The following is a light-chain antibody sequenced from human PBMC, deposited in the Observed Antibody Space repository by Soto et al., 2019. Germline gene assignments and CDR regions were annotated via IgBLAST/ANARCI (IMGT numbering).Light chain of an antibody. J-gene: IGKJ4*01. Sequence: DIQLTQSPSFLSASVGDRVTITCRTSQDISSYLAWYQQKPGKAPQLLISAASTFQSGVPSRFSGSGYGTEFTLTISSLQPEDFATAYCQQLTRYPLSFGGGTKVEIK. CDR3: QQLTRYPLS. CDR2: AAS. CDR1: QDISSY. V-gene: IGKV1-9*01.